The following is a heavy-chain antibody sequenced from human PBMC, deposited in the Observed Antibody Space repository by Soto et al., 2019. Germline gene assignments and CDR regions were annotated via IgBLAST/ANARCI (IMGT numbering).Heavy chain of an antibody. CDR2: INPSGGST. J-gene: IGHJ4*02. Sequence: QVQLVQSGAEVKKPGASVKVSCKASGYTFTSYYMHWVRQAPGQGLEWMGIINPSGGSTSYAQKFKGRVTMTRDTSTSTVYMELSSLRSEDTAVYYCAAVITMVRGVITQTFDYWGQGTLVTVSS. CDR3: AAVITMVRGVITQTFDY. V-gene: IGHV1-46*03. D-gene: IGHD3-10*01. CDR1: GYTFTSYY.